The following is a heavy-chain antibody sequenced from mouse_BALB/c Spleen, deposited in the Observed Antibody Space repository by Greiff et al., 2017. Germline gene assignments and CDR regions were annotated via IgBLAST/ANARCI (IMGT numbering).Heavy chain of an antibody. CDR2: ISDGGSYT. CDR1: GFTFSDYY. CDR3: ARAYDYGPGDY. Sequence: EVQGVESGGGLVKPGGSLKLSCAASGFTFSDYYMYWVRQTPEKRLEWVATISDGGSYTYYPDSVKGRFTISRDNAKNNLYLQMSSLKSEDTAMYYCARAYDYGPGDYWGQGTSVTVSS. V-gene: IGHV5-4*02. D-gene: IGHD2-4*01. J-gene: IGHJ4*01.